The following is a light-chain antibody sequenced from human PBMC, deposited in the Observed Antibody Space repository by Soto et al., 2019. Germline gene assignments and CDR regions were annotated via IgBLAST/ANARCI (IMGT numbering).Light chain of an antibody. Sequence: IVMTQSPATLSVSPGERATLSCRASQSVSSNLAWYQQKPGQAPRLLIYGASTRATGIPARFSGSGSGTEFTLTISSLQSEDFAVYYCQQYNNWPLTFGQVTRLEIK. CDR2: GAS. CDR1: QSVSSN. V-gene: IGKV3-15*01. CDR3: QQYNNWPLT. J-gene: IGKJ5*01.